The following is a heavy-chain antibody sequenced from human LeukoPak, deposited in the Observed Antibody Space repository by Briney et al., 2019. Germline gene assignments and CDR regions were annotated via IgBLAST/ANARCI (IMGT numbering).Heavy chain of an antibody. CDR1: GGSISSHY. D-gene: IGHD4-11*01. J-gene: IGHJ5*02. V-gene: IGHV4-59*11. CDR3: ARTGDYSRSTGGWFNP. CDR2: IFYSGST. Sequence: SETLSLTCTVSGGSISSHYWSWVRQAPGKGLEWIGYIFYSGSTNYSPSLKSRVTISVATSKNQFSLRLKSVTAADTAVYFCARTGDYSRSTGGWFNPWGQGTLVTVSS.